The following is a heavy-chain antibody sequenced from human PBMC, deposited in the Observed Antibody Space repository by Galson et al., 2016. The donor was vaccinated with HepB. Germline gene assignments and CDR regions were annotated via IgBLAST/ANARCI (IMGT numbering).Heavy chain of an antibody. CDR1: GFTFSTYS. J-gene: IGHJ4*02. V-gene: IGHV3-21*01. CDR3: ATAGRGLTGRGQYYFDY. Sequence: SLRLSCAASGFTFSTYSMNWVRQAPGKGLEWVSSFSHKSNHIYYADSVKGRFTISRDNAQNSLFLQMNSLRAEDTAVYYCATAGRGLTGRGQYYFDYWGQGTLVTVSS. CDR2: FSHKSNHI. D-gene: IGHD3-10*01.